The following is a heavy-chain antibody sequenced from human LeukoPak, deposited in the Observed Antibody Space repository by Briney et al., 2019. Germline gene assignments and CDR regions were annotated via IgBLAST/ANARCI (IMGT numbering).Heavy chain of an antibody. CDR2: ISYDGSNK. CDR3: ARSAWELSYFDY. V-gene: IGHV3-30-3*01. CDR1: GFTFSSYA. J-gene: IGHJ4*02. D-gene: IGHD1-26*01. Sequence: PGGSLRLSCAASGFTFSSYAMHWVRQAPGKGLEWVAVISYDGSNKYYADSVKGRFTISRDNSKNTLYLQMNSLRAEDTAVYYCARSAWELSYFDYWGQGTLVTVSS.